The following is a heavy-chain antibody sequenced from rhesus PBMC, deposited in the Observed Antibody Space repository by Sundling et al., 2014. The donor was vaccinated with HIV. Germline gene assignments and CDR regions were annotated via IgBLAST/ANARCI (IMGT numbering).Heavy chain of an antibody. J-gene: IGHJ4*01. Sequence: QVQLVQSGAEVKKPGASVKLSCKASGYTFTSYSINWVRQAPGQGLEWMGWINPSNGNTAYAQKFQGRVTMTRDTSTSTAYMELSSLKSEDTAVYYCARNSLVGTDFDNWGQGVLVTVSS. CDR1: GYTFTSYS. CDR2: INPSNGNT. V-gene: IGHV1-200*01. D-gene: IGHD5-24*01. CDR3: ARNSLVGTDFDN.